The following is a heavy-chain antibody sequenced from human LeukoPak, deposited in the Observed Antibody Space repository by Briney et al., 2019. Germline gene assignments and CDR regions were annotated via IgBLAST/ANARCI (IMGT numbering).Heavy chain of an antibody. Sequence: PGGSLRLSCGASGFIFNDYGMHWVRQAPGKGLEWVAFIRYDGSNKYYADSVKGRFTISRDNSKNTLYLQMNSLRAEDTAVYYCAKDGRNDYWGQGTLVTVSS. J-gene: IGHJ4*02. V-gene: IGHV3-30*02. CDR2: IRYDGSNK. CDR3: AKDGRNDY. CDR1: GFIFNDYG.